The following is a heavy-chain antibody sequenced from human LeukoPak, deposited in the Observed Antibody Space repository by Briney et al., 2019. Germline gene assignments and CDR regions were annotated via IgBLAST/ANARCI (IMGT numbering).Heavy chain of an antibody. D-gene: IGHD1-14*01. CDR1: GFKFSNYY. Sequence: GGSLRLSCAASGFKFSNYYIGWVRQAPGKGLEWVANIQEDGSATYYVDSVKGRFTISRDNAKNLLDLQMNSLRAEDTAVYFCARRKEVQTTFDCWGQGTLVTVSS. CDR3: ARRKEVQTTFDC. V-gene: IGHV3-7*01. CDR2: IQEDGSAT. J-gene: IGHJ4*02.